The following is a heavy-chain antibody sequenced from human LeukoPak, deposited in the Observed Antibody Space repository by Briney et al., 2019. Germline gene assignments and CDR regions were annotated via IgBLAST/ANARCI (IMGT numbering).Heavy chain of an antibody. Sequence: VASVKVSCKASGYTFTDKYIHWVRQAPGQGLEWMGWINPKTGGPNFAQRFQGRVTLTRDTSISTAFMELSRLTSDDTAVYYCARSGYYDSSDYDYWGQGTLVTVSS. CDR3: ARSGYYDSSDYDY. V-gene: IGHV1-2*02. J-gene: IGHJ4*02. D-gene: IGHD3-22*01. CDR2: INPKTGGP. CDR1: GYTFTDKY.